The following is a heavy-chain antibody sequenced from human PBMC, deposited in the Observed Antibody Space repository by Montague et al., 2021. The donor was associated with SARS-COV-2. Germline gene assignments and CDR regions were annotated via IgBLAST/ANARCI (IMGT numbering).Heavy chain of an antibody. CDR1: GGSISSGGYY. CDR3: ASSHCSGDCY. Sequence: TLSLTCTVSGGSISSGGYYWSWIRQPAGKGLEWIGRIHTSGSTNYNPSLKSRVAISIDTSKDQFSLELSSVTAADTAVYYCASSHCSGDCYSGQGTLVTVSS. V-gene: IGHV4-61*02. D-gene: IGHD2-21*02. CDR2: IHTSGST. J-gene: IGHJ4*02.